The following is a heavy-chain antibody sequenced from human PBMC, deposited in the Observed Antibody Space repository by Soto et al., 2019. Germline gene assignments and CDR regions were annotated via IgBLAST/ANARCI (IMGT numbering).Heavy chain of an antibody. D-gene: IGHD4-17*01. CDR1: GFTFSSYS. CDR3: ARADYGDYTTLYYYYYYMDV. J-gene: IGHJ6*03. Sequence: GGSLRLSCAASGFTFSSYSMNWVRQAPGKGLEWVSYISSSSSTIYYADSVKGRFTISRDNAKNSLYLQMNSLRAEDTAVYYCARADYGDYTTLYYYYYYMDVWGKGTTVTVSS. CDR2: ISSSSSTI. V-gene: IGHV3-48*01.